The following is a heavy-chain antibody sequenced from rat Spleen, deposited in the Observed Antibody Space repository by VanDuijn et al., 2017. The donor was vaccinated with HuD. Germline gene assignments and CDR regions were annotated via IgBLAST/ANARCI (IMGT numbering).Heavy chain of an antibody. CDR1: GFTFSNSD. CDR3: TRRGYLSDWYFDF. D-gene: IGHD4-4*01. J-gene: IGHJ1*01. CDR2: ISYDGSKT. Sequence: EVQVVESGGGLVQPGRSLKLSCVASGFTFSNSDMAWVRQAPTKGLEWVATISYDGSKTYYRDSVKGRFTISRDNARNTLNLHMDSLRSEDTAVYYCTRRGYLSDWYFDFWGPGTMVTVSS. V-gene: IGHV5-29*01.